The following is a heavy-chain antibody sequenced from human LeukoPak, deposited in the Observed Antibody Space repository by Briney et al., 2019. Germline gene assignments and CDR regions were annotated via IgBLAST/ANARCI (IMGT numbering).Heavy chain of an antibody. J-gene: IGHJ4*02. D-gene: IGHD3-22*01. CDR3: AKDDYYDTSGYRD. Sequence: GGSLRLSCAASEFTFSTYSMNWVRQAPGKGLEWVSSISSGSTYIYYADSVKGRFTISRGNSKNTLYLQMNSLRAEDTAVYYCAKDDYYDTSGYRDWGQGTLVTVSS. CDR2: ISSGSTYI. V-gene: IGHV3-21*01. CDR1: EFTFSTYS.